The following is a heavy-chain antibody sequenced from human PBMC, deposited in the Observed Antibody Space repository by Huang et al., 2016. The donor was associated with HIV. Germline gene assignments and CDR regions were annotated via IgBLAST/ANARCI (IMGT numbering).Heavy chain of an antibody. CDR2: FYYSGDA. D-gene: IGHD2-2*01. CDR3: ASGEYGKNAYDI. V-gene: IGHV4-39*01. Sequence: QLHLQQSGPGLVRPSETLSLICTVSGGSITSSNHYWGWIRQTPGKGLEWIGNFYYSGDAYCAPSLKNRCSRSIDTSKSQFSLRLSSVIATDTAVYYCASGEYGKNAYDIWGQGTVVTVSA. CDR1: GGSITSSNHY. J-gene: IGHJ3*02.